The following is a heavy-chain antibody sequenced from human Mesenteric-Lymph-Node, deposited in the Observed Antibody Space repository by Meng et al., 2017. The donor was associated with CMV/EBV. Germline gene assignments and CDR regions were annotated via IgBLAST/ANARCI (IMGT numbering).Heavy chain of an antibody. CDR3: ARDSYDILTGSEFYFDY. Sequence: TFTGDYMHWVRQDTGKGLEWMGRINPKSGGTKYAQKVQGRDNMNRDTSISTAYMELRRLRSDDTAVYYCARDSYDILTGSEFYFDYWGQGTLVTVSS. D-gene: IGHD3-9*01. J-gene: IGHJ4*02. V-gene: IGHV1-2*02. CDR1: TFTGDY. CDR2: INPKSGGT.